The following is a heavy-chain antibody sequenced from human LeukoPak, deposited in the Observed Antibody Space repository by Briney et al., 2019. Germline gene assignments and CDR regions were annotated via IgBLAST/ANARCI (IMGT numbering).Heavy chain of an antibody. Sequence: ASVKVSCKASGGTFSSYAISWVRQAPGQGLEWMGGIIPIFGTANYAQKFQGRVTITADESTSTAYMELSSLRSEDTAVYYCARGRVPAAIPNNWFDPWGQGTLVTVSS. V-gene: IGHV1-69*13. CDR3: ARGRVPAAIPNNWFDP. CDR1: GGTFSSYA. J-gene: IGHJ5*02. D-gene: IGHD2-2*02. CDR2: IIPIFGTA.